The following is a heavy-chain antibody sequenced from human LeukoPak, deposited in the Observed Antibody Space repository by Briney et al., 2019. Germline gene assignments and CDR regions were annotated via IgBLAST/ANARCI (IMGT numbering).Heavy chain of an antibody. Sequence: ASVKVSCKASGYTFTGYYMHWVRQAPGQGLEWMGWINPNSGGTNYAQKFQGRVTMTRDTSISTAYMELSRLRSDDTAVYYCARGHYYGSGPNDCWGQGTLVTVSS. CDR1: GYTFTGYY. CDR2: INPNSGGT. V-gene: IGHV1-2*02. D-gene: IGHD3-10*01. J-gene: IGHJ4*02. CDR3: ARGHYYGSGPNDC.